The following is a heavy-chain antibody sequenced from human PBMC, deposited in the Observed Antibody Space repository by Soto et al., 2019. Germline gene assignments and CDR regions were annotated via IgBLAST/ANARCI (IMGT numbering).Heavy chain of an antibody. CDR1: GYTFTSYG. J-gene: IGHJ5*02. CDR2: ISAYNGNT. D-gene: IGHD3-3*01. CDR3: AREGYYDFWSGYLGPDVSNWFDP. Sequence: QVQLVQSGAEVKKPGASVKVSCKASGYTFTSYGISWVRQAPGQGLEWMGWISAYNGNTNYAQKLQGKGTLTTDPSTSTGYMELRSLRSDDTAVYYFAREGYYDFWSGYLGPDVSNWFDPWGQGTLVTVSS. V-gene: IGHV1-18*01.